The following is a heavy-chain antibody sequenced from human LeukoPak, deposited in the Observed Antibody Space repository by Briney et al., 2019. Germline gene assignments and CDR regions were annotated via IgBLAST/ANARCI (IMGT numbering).Heavy chain of an antibody. CDR2: ISHSGST. V-gene: IGHV4-34*01. J-gene: IGHJ4*02. D-gene: IGHD3-9*01. Sequence: SETLSLTCAVYGGSFSGYYWSWIRQPPGKGLEWIGEIDHSGEWIGEISHSGSTNYNPSLKSRVTISVDTSKNQFSLKLSSVTAADTAVYYCATSPYDILTGWTFYFDYWGQGTLVTVSS. CDR1: GGSFSGYY. CDR3: ATSPYDILTGWTFYFDY.